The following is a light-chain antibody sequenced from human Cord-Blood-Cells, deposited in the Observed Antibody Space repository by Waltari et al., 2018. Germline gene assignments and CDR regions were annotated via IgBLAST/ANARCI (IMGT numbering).Light chain of an antibody. CDR2: GAS. CDR1: QSVSSSY. CDR3: QQYGSSPSLT. Sequence: DIVLTQSPGTLSLSPGERATPSSRASQSVSSSYLAWYQQKPGQAPRLLIYGASSRATGIPDRFSGSGSGTDFTLTISRLEPEDFAVYYCQQYGSSPSLTFGGGTKVEIK. J-gene: IGKJ4*01. V-gene: IGKV3-20*01.